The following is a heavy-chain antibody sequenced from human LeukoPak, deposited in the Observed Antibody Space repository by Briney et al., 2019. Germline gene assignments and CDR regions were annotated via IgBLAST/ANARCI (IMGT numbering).Heavy chain of an antibody. J-gene: IGHJ6*03. CDR3: ARDRSYYGSGRTAGPKYYYYMDV. V-gene: IGHV3-53*01. CDR2: IYSGGNT. Sequence: GGSLRLSCAASGLTVSSNCMSWVRQAPGKGLEWVSFIYSGGNTYYADSVKGRFTISRDNAKNSLYLQMNSLRAEDTAVYYCARDRSYYGSGRTAGPKYYYYMDVWGKGTTVTISS. D-gene: IGHD3-10*01. CDR1: GLTVSSNC.